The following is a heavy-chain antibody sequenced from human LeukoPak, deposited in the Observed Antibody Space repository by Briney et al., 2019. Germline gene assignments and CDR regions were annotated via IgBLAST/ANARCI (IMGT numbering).Heavy chain of an antibody. CDR1: GGSFSGYY. Sequence: SETLSLTCAVYGGSFSGYYWSWIRQPPGKGLEWIGEINHSGSTNYNPSLKSRVTISVDTSKNQFSLKLSSVTAADTAVYYCAGGIVQRGLLWGQGTLVTVSS. D-gene: IGHD2-8*01. CDR2: INHSGST. V-gene: IGHV4-34*01. CDR3: AGGIVQRGLL. J-gene: IGHJ4*02.